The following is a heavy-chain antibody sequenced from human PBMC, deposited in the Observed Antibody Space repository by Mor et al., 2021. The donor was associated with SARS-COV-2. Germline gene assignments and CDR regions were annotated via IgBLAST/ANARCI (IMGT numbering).Heavy chain of an antibody. D-gene: IGHD3-9*01. J-gene: IGHJ1*01. CDR2: SGST. V-gene: IGHV4-30-4*01. Sequence: SGSTYYSPSLKSRLTMSIDTSKNQFSLKLNSVTAADTAVYYCARVRRYHYDKNGYPEYFLDWGQGTLVTVSS. CDR3: ARVRRYHYDKNGYPEYFLD.